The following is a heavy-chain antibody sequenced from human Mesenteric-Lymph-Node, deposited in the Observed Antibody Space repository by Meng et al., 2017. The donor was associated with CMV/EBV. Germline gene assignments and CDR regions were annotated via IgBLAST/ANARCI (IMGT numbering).Heavy chain of an antibody. CDR3: AKGGWFGEIYYYYGMDV. J-gene: IGHJ6*02. D-gene: IGHD3-10*01. Sequence: GESLKISCAASGFTFSSHIIHWVRQAPGKGLEWVALISHDGTDKYYEDSVTGRFTISRDNSKNTLYLQMNSLRAEDTAVYYCAKGGWFGEIYYYYGMDVWGQGTTVTVSS. V-gene: IGHV3-33*05. CDR2: ISHDGTDK. CDR1: GFTFSSHI.